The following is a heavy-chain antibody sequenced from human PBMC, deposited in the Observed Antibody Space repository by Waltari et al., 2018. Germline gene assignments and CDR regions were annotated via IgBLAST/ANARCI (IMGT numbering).Heavy chain of an antibody. V-gene: IGHV1-69-2*01. CDR1: GYTFSDYY. CDR3: ATALGDSSSASRPFDF. J-gene: IGHJ3*01. D-gene: IGHD6-19*01. CDR2: VDPEDGET. Sequence: EVQLLQSGAELTQPGTTVRISSKVSGYTFSDYYIPWVQQASGKGLRWMGLVDPEDGETIYADNFQGRVTISADTSTDTAFMELSSLRSEDTAVFYCATALGDSSSASRPFDFWGQGTMITVSS.